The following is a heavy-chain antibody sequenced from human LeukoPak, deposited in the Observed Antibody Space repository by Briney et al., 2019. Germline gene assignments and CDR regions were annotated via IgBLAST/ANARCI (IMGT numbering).Heavy chain of an antibody. CDR3: ARKGYQLLSTNWFDP. V-gene: IGHV4-39*06. Sequence: SETLSLTCTVSGGSISSSSYYWGWIRQPPGKGLEWIGSVYHSGSTYYSPSLKSRVTISVDTSKNQFPLKLSSMTATDTAVYYCARKGYQLLSTNWFDPWGQGTLVTVSS. CDR2: VYHSGST. D-gene: IGHD2-2*01. J-gene: IGHJ5*02. CDR1: GGSISSSSYY.